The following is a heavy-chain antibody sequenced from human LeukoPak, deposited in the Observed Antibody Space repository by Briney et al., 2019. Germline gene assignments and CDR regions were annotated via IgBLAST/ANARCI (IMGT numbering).Heavy chain of an antibody. CDR1: GGSFSGYY. D-gene: IGHD6-13*01. J-gene: IGHJ5*02. V-gene: IGHV4-34*01. CDR3: ARGGSSWGYNWFDP. Sequence: SDTLSLTCAVYGGSFSGYYWSWLRQPTGKGLEWIGEINHSGSTNYNPSLKSRVTISVVTSKNQFSLKLSSVTAADTAVYYCARGGSSWGYNWFDPWVQGTLVTVSS. CDR2: INHSGST.